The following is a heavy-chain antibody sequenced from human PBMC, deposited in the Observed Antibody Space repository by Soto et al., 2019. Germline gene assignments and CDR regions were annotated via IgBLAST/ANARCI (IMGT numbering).Heavy chain of an antibody. D-gene: IGHD6-19*01. Sequence: LSLTCTVSGGSISSYYWSWIRQPPGKGLEWIGYIYYSGSTNYNPSLKSRVTISVDTSKNQFSLKLSSVTAADTAVYYCARQQWLVLNAFDIWGQGTMVTVS. CDR3: ARQQWLVLNAFDI. CDR1: GGSISSYY. V-gene: IGHV4-59*01. J-gene: IGHJ3*02. CDR2: IYYSGST.